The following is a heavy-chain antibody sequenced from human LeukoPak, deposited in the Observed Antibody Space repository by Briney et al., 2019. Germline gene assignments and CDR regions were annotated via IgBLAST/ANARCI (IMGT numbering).Heavy chain of an antibody. CDR1: GYTFTGYY. D-gene: IGHD6-19*01. J-gene: IGHJ4*02. V-gene: IGHV1-2*02. Sequence: GASVKVSCKASGYTFTGYYMHWVRQAPGHGLEGMGWIKPNSGGTNYAQKFQGRVTMTRDTSISTAYLELSRLRSDDTAVYYCAKRTIAVAGGYYFDYWGQGTLVTVSS. CDR3: AKRTIAVAGGYYFDY. CDR2: IKPNSGGT.